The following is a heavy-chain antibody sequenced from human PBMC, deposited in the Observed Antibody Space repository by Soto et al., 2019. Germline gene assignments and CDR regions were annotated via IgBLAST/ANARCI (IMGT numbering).Heavy chain of an antibody. CDR3: ATFSYGSSTSCYARGAAFDI. J-gene: IGHJ3*02. CDR2: INPSGGST. D-gene: IGHD2-2*01. CDR1: GYTFTSYY. Sequence: QVQLVQSGAEVKKPGASVKVSCKASGYTFTSYYMPWVRQAPGQGLEWMGIINPSGGSTSYAQKFQGRVTMTRDTSTSTVYMELSSLRAEDTAVYYCATFSYGSSTSCYARGAAFDIWGQGKMVTVSS. V-gene: IGHV1-46*03.